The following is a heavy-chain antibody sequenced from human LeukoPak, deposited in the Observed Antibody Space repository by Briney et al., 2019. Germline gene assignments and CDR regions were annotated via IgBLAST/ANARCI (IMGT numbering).Heavy chain of an antibody. D-gene: IGHD6-13*01. J-gene: IGHJ4*02. V-gene: IGHV4-59*12. CDR3: ARSTTAAGLFDY. Sequence: SETLSLTCTVSGGSISSYYWSWIRQPPGKGLEWIGYIYYSGSTNYNPSLKSRVTISVDTSKNQFSLKLSSVTAADTAVYYCARSTTAAGLFDYWGQGTLVTVSS. CDR1: GGSISSYY. CDR2: IYYSGST.